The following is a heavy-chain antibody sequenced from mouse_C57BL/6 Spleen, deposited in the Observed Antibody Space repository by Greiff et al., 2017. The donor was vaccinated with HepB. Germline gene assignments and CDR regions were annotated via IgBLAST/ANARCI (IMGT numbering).Heavy chain of an antibody. D-gene: IGHD2-3*01. Sequence: QVQLQQSDAELVKPGASVKISCKVSGYTFTDHTIHWMKQRPEQGLEWIGYIYPRDGSTKYNEKFQGKATLTAAKSSSTAYMQLNSLTSEDSAVYFCARRDDGYYYFDYWGQGTTLTVSS. J-gene: IGHJ2*01. CDR1: GYTFTDHT. CDR3: ARRDDGYYYFDY. CDR2: IYPRDGST. V-gene: IGHV1-78*01.